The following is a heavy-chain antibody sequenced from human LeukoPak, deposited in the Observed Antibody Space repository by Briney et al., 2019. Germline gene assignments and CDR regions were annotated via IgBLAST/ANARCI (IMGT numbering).Heavy chain of an antibody. V-gene: IGHV3-23*01. J-gene: IGHJ4*02. CDR3: AKGLNYDILTGYSPLDY. Sequence: SGGSLRLSCAASGFTFSSYAMSWVRQAPGKGLEWVSAISGSGGSTYYADSVKGRFTISRDNSKNTLYLQMNSLRAEDTAVYYCAKGLNYDILTGYSPLDYWGQGTLVTVSS. CDR1: GFTFSSYA. CDR2: ISGSGGST. D-gene: IGHD3-9*01.